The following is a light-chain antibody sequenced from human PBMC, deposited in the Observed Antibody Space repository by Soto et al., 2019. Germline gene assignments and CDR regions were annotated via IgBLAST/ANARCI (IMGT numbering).Light chain of an antibody. Sequence: EIVLTQSPDTLSLSPGERATLSCRASQSVSSNLAWYQQKSGQAPRLLIYGASTRATGIPARFSGSGSGTEFTLTISSLQSEDFAVYYCQQYNNWPPLTFGGGTKVEIK. CDR3: QQYNNWPPLT. CDR1: QSVSSN. J-gene: IGKJ4*01. V-gene: IGKV3-15*01. CDR2: GAS.